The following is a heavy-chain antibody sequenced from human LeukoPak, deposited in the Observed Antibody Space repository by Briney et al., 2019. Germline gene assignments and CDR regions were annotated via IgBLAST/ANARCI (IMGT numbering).Heavy chain of an antibody. Sequence: GSLRLSCAVSRFTFDTYWMTWVRQAPGKGLEWVANINPDGTDQNCVDSLKGRFTISRDNAKNSLSLQMNSLRPDDTAVYFCARMWRGFEYSAQGYYFDYWGQGTLVTVSS. V-gene: IGHV3-7*01. CDR2: INPDGTDQ. D-gene: IGHD4-11*01. CDR3: ARMWRGFEYSAQGYYFDY. J-gene: IGHJ4*02. CDR1: RFTFDTYW.